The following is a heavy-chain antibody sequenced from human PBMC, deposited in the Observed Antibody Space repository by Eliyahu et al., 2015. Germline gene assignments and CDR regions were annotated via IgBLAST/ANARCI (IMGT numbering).Heavy chain of an antibody. Sequence: QVQLQQWGAGLLKPSETLSLTCAVYGGSFSGYYWSWIRQPPGKGLEWIGEINHSGSTNYNPSLKSRVTISVDTSKNQFSLKLSSVTAADTAVYYCARGNPRWLRFFGFDPWGQGTLVTVSS. CDR2: INHSGST. CDR3: ARGNPRWLRFFGFDP. J-gene: IGHJ5*02. CDR1: GGSFSGYY. V-gene: IGHV4-34*01. D-gene: IGHD5-12*01.